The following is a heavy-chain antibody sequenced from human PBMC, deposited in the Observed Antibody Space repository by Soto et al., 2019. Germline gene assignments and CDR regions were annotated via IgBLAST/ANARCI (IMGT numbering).Heavy chain of an antibody. Sequence: QITLKESGPTLVKPTQTLTLTCTFSGFSLSTSGVGVGWIRQPPGKALEWLALIYWDDDKRYSPSLKSRLTITKDTAKNQGVLTMTNMDPVDTATYYCAHSLVDTAMAGWGGDDYYGMDDWGQGTTVTVSS. CDR3: AHSLVDTAMAGWGGDDYYGMDD. D-gene: IGHD5-18*01. CDR2: IYWDDDK. J-gene: IGHJ6*02. V-gene: IGHV2-5*02. CDR1: GFSLSTSGVG.